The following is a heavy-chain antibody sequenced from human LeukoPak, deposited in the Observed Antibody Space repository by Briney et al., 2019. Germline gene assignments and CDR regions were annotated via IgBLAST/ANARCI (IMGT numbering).Heavy chain of an antibody. D-gene: IGHD6-13*01. J-gene: IGHJ4*02. CDR2: IRYDGSNK. V-gene: IGHV3-30*02. CDR3: ANDQYDISWYVGFDY. CDR1: GFTFSSYG. Sequence: GGSLRLSCTTSGFTFSSYGMHWVRQVPGKGLEWVTFIRYDGSNKYYADSVKGRFTISRDNSKNTLYLQMNSLRAEDTAVYYCANDQYDISWYVGFDYWGQGTLVTVSS.